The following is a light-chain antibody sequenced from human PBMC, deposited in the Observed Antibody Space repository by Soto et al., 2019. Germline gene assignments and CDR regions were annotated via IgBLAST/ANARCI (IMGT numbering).Light chain of an antibody. V-gene: IGLV2-14*01. Sequence: QSALTQPASVSGSPGQSITISCTGTSSDVGGYNYVSWYQQHPGKAPKLMIYDVTNRPSGVSNRFSGSKSGNTASLTISEIQAEDEADYYCSSYTSSSTPLVFGGGTKLTVL. CDR2: DVT. J-gene: IGLJ3*02. CDR1: SSDVGGYNY. CDR3: SSYTSSSTPLV.